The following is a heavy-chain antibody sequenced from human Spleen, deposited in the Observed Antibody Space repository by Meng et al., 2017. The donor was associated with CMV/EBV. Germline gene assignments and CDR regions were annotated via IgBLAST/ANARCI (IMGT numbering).Heavy chain of an antibody. V-gene: IGHV1-69*10. D-gene: IGHD2-15*01. CDR1: GGTLNNFA. CDR3: ARAEYVVVVAEGAFDI. CDR2: IIPILDIP. J-gene: IGHJ3*02. Sequence: SVKVSCKASGGTLNNFALSRVRQAPGRGLEWMGGIIPILDIPNYAQNFQGRVTITADKSTITAYMELSSLRSEDTAVYYCARAEYVVVVAEGAFDIWGQGTMVTVSS.